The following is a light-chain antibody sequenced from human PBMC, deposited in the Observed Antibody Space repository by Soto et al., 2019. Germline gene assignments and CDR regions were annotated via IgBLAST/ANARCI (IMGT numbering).Light chain of an antibody. CDR2: DAS. CDR1: QSVSSY. V-gene: IGKV3-11*01. J-gene: IGKJ5*01. Sequence: EIVLTQSPCTLSLSPGERATLSCRASQSVSSYLAWYQQKPGQAPRLLIYDASNRATGIPARFSGSGSGTDFTLTISSLEPEDFAVYYCQQRSNWPRTFGQGTRLEIK. CDR3: QQRSNWPRT.